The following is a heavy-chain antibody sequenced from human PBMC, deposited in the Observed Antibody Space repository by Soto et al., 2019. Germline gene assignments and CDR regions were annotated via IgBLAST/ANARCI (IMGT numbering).Heavy chain of an antibody. Sequence: SETLSLTCTVSGGSITNYYCSWIRQHPGKGLEWIGYIYYSGSTYYNPSLKSRVTISVDTSKNQFSLKLSSVTAADTAVYYCARATWFGELTQYYFDYWGQGTLVTVSS. D-gene: IGHD3-10*01. CDR3: ARATWFGELTQYYFDY. V-gene: IGHV4-59*06. CDR1: GGSITNYY. J-gene: IGHJ4*02. CDR2: IYYSGST.